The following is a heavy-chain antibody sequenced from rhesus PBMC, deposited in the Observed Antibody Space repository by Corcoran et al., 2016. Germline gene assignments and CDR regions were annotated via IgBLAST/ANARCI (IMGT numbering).Heavy chain of an antibody. V-gene: IGHV4-160*01. D-gene: IGHD6-25*01. CDR3: ARRGIAAAGTWDNSLGV. Sequence: QVQLQQWGEGLVKPSETLSLTCAVDGGAVSGYWWGWSRQPPGKGLEWLGRIRSGGRPTPNPSLKCRVTISMDASTNPFSLKLSSVTAADPAVYYCARRGIAAAGTWDNSLGVWGRGVLVTVSS. J-gene: IGHJ5-2*02. CDR1: GGAVSGYW. CDR2: IRSGGRP.